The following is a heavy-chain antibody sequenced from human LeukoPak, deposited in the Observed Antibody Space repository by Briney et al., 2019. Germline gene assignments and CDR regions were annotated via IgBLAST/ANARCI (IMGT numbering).Heavy chain of an antibody. Sequence: SETLSLTCAVYGGSFSGYYWSWIRQPPGKGLEWIGEINHSGSTNYNPSLKSRVTISVDTSKNQFSLKLSSVTAADTAVYYCARGKRARHYDSSGYPYYYYGMDVWGQGTTVTVSS. V-gene: IGHV4-34*01. D-gene: IGHD3-22*01. J-gene: IGHJ6*02. CDR1: GGSFSGYY. CDR2: INHSGST. CDR3: ARGKRARHYDSSGYPYYYYGMDV.